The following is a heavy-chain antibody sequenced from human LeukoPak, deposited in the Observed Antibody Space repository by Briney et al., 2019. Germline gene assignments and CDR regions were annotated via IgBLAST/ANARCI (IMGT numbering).Heavy chain of an antibody. Sequence: PGGSLRLSCAASGFTFSSYAVSWVRQAPGKGLVWVSTITDSSGNTFYAGSVKGRFTISRDNSKNTLYLQMNSLRAEDTAVYYCAKSGAGYYFDYWGQGSQVTVSS. CDR3: AKSGAGYYFDY. V-gene: IGHV3-23*01. J-gene: IGHJ4*02. D-gene: IGHD6-19*01. CDR1: GFTFSSYA. CDR2: ITDSSGNT.